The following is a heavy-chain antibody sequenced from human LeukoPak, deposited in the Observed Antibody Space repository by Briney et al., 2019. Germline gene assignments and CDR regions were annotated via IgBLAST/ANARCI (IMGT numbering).Heavy chain of an antibody. CDR3: ARDGVAYGGNRLFDY. CDR1: GFTFSSYG. V-gene: IGHV3-23*01. J-gene: IGHJ4*02. CDR2: ISGSGGRT. Sequence: PGGSLRLSCAASGFTFSSYGINWVRQAPGKGLEWVSGISGSGGRTYYADSVKGRFTISRDNAKNSLYLQMNSLRAEDTAVYYCARDGVAYGGNRLFDYWGQGTLVTVSS. D-gene: IGHD4-23*01.